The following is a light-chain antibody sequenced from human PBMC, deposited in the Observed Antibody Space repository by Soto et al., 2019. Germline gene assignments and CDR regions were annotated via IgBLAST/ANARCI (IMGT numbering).Light chain of an antibody. CDR1: QGISNY. CDR3: QKYNSALTWT. CDR2: AAS. J-gene: IGKJ1*01. V-gene: IGKV1-27*01. Sequence: DIQMTQSPSSLSASVGDRVTITCRASQGISNYLAWYQQKPGKVPKLLIYAASTLQSGVPSRFSGSGSGTDFTLTISSLQPEDVATYYCQKYNSALTWTFGQWTKGDIK.